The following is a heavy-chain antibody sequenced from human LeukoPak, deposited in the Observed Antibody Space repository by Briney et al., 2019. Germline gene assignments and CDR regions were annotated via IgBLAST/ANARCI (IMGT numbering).Heavy chain of an antibody. D-gene: IGHD2-2*01. CDR2: ISFDGSQK. V-gene: IGHV3-30*02. CDR3: AKDHFPHRALCSFDY. J-gene: IGHJ4*02. CDR1: GFTFSNYG. Sequence: SLRLSCAASGFTFSNYGMHWVRQAPGKGLEWVALISFDGSQKYYADSVKGRFTISRDNSKNTLYLQMNSLRPEDTAVYYCAKDHFPHRALCSFDYWGQGTLVTVSS.